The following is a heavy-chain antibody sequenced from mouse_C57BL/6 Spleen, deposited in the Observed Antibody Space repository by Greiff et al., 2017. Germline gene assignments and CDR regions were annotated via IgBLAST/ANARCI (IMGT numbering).Heavy chain of an antibody. V-gene: IGHV1-69*01. J-gene: IGHJ4*01. CDR3: ARSRSSYAMDY. CDR2: IDPSDSYT. D-gene: IGHD1-1*01. Sequence: VQLQQPGAELVMPGASVKLSCKASGYTFTSYWMHWVKQRPGQGLEWIGEIDPSDSYTNSNQKFKGKSTLTVDKSSSTAYMQLRSLTSEDSAVYYCARSRSSYAMDYWGQGTSVTVSS. CDR1: GYTFTSYW.